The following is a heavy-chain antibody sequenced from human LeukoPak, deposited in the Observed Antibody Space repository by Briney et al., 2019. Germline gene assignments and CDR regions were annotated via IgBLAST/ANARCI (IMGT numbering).Heavy chain of an antibody. J-gene: IGHJ5*02. CDR2: IYYSGGT. D-gene: IGHD2-15*01. V-gene: IGHV4-38-2*02. CDR3: ARSTYCSGGSCSHNWFDP. CDR1: GYSISSGYY. Sequence: PSETLSLTCTVSGYSISSGYYWGWIRQPPGKGLEWIGSIYYSGGTYYNPSLKSRVTISVDTSKNQFSLKLSSVTAADTAVYYCARSTYCSGGSCSHNWFDPWGQGTLVTVSS.